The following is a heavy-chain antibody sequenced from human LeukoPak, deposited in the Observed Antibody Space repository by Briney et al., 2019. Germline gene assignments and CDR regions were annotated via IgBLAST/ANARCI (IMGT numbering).Heavy chain of an antibody. Sequence: PGGSLRLSCGTSGVTFSDHYMDWVRQAPGKGLEWVGRTRNKAKSDTTEYAASVKGRFTISRDDSKNLLYLQMNSLRAEDTAVYYCARVGSSAAAGTVDYWGQGTLVTVSS. CDR3: ARVGSSAAAGTVDY. D-gene: IGHD6-13*01. J-gene: IGHJ4*02. CDR1: GVTFSDHY. CDR2: TRNKAKSDTT. V-gene: IGHV3-72*01.